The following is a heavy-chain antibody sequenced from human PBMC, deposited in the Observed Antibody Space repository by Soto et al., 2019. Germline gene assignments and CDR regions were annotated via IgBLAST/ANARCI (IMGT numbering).Heavy chain of an antibody. D-gene: IGHD2-2*01. CDR3: ARASLGYCSSTSCRSNWFDP. Sequence: PSETLSLTCTVSGGSIRSGGYYWTWIRQHPGKGLEWIGYIYYTGSTYYNPSLKSRVTISVDTSKNQFSLKLSSVTAADTAVYYCARASLGYCSSTSCRSNWFDPWGQGTLVTVS. J-gene: IGHJ5*02. V-gene: IGHV4-31*03. CDR1: GGSIRSGGYY. CDR2: IYYTGST.